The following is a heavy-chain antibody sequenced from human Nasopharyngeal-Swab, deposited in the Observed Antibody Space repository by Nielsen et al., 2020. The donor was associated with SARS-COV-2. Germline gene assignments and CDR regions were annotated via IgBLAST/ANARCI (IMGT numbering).Heavy chain of an antibody. CDR3: ARVNGDSSSWYFSYYYGMDL. Sequence: ASVKVSCKASGYTFTSYGISWVRQAPGQGSEWMGWISAYNGNTNYAQKLQGRVTMTTDTSTSTAYMELRSLRSDDTAVYSCARVNGDSSSWYFSYYYGMDLWGQGTTVTVSS. CDR2: ISAYNGNT. V-gene: IGHV1-18*01. CDR1: GYTFTSYG. D-gene: IGHD6-13*01. J-gene: IGHJ6*02.